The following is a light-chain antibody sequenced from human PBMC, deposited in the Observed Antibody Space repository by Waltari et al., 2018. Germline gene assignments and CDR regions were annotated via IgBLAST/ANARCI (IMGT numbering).Light chain of an antibody. CDR3: QQYSASPCT. CDR1: QSISGW. Sequence: DIPMTQSPSTLSASVGDRVTITCRASQSISGWLAWYQQRPGKAPKVLMYQASILQGGVPSRFSGSGSGTEFTLTISSLQPDDFATYYCQQYSASPCTFGQGTRLEIK. V-gene: IGKV1-5*03. J-gene: IGKJ2*02. CDR2: QAS.